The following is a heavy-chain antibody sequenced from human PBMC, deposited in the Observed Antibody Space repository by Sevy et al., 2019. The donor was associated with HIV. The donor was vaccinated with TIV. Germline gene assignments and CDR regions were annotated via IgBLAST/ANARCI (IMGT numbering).Heavy chain of an antibody. D-gene: IGHD2-2*01. J-gene: IGHJ6*03. V-gene: IGHV4-59*08. CDR2: IYDTGST. Sequence: SENLSLSCTVSGGSISSDYWSWIRQPPGKGLEWIGYIYDTGSTHYNPSLKSRVRISADTSKNQFSLGLSSVTAADTAVYFCARQGDFVVIPGATDYFYLDVWGKGTTVTVSS. CDR3: ARQGDFVVIPGATDYFYLDV. CDR1: GGSISSDY.